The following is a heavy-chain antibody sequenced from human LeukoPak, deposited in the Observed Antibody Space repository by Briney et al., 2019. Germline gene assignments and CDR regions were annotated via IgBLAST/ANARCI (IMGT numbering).Heavy chain of an antibody. V-gene: IGHV4-59*08. CDR3: ARQAHNYDFWSGYGASYYYYYGMDV. CDR2: IYYSGST. CDR1: GGSLSSYY. D-gene: IGHD3-3*01. J-gene: IGHJ6*02. Sequence: SETLSLTCTVSGGSLSSYYWSWIRQPPGKGLEWIGYIYYSGSTNYNPSLKSRVTISVDTSKNQFSLKLSSVTAADTAVYYCARQAHNYDFWSGYGASYYYYYGMDVWGQGTTVTVSS.